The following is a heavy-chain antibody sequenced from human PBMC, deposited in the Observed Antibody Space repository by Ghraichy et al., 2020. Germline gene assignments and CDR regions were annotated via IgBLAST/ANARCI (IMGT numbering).Heavy chain of an antibody. J-gene: IGHJ4*02. Sequence: LNISCAVYGGSFSGYYWSWIRQPPGKGLEWIGEINHSGSTNYNPSLKSRVTISVDTSKNQFSLKLSSVTAADTAVYYCAITGEDIVVVPAAKSEVDYWGQGTLVTVSS. V-gene: IGHV4-34*01. D-gene: IGHD2-2*01. CDR2: INHSGST. CDR3: AITGEDIVVVPAAKSEVDY. CDR1: GGSFSGYY.